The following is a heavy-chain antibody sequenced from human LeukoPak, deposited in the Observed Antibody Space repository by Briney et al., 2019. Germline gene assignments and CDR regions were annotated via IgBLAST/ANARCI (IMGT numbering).Heavy chain of an antibody. V-gene: IGHV1-18*01. CDR1: GYTFTSYG. J-gene: IGHJ5*02. Sequence: ASVKVSCKASGYTFTSYGISWVRQAPGQGLEWMGWISAYNGNTNYAQKLQGRVTMTTDTSTCTAYMELRSLRSDDTAVYYCARDGFTYYYDSSWFDPWGQGTLVTVSS. CDR2: ISAYNGNT. CDR3: ARDGFTYYYDSSWFDP. D-gene: IGHD3-22*01.